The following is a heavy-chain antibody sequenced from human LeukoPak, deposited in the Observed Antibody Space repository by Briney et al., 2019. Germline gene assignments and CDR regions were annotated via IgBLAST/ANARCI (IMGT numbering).Heavy chain of an antibody. CDR3: ARDGGWDIVVVPAARAEYFQH. D-gene: IGHD2-2*01. CDR1: GFTFSSYS. V-gene: IGHV3-21*01. CDR2: ISSSSSYI. Sequence: GGSLRLSCAASGFTFSSYSMNWVRQAPGKGLEWVSSISSSSSYIYYADSVKGRFTISRDNVKNSLYLQMNSLRAEDTAVYYCARDGGWDIVVVPAARAEYFQHWGQGTLVTVSS. J-gene: IGHJ1*01.